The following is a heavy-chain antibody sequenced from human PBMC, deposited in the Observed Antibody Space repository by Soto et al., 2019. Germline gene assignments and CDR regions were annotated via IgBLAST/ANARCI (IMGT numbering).Heavy chain of an antibody. J-gene: IGHJ3*02. Sequence: SVKVSCKASGGTFSSYTISWVRQAPGQGLEWMGRIIPIIGIANYAQKFQGRVTITRDTSTSTAYMELSSLRSDDTAVYYCARDLDDIVVVPAALVAFDIWGQGTMVTVSS. CDR2: IIPIIGIA. D-gene: IGHD2-2*01. V-gene: IGHV1-69*04. CDR3: ARDLDDIVVVPAALVAFDI. CDR1: GGTFSSYT.